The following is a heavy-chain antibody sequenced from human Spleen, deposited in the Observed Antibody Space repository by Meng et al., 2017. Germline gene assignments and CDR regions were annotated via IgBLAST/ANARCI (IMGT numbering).Heavy chain of an antibody. CDR2: IYYSGST. Sequence: SETLSLTCTVSGGSISSSSYYWGWIRQPPGKGLEWIGSIYYSGSTYYNPSLKSRVTISVDTSKNQFSLKLSSVTAADTAVYYCARSGSWYGLDYWGQGTLVTVSS. CDR3: ARSGSWYGLDY. V-gene: IGHV4-39*07. D-gene: IGHD6-13*01. CDR1: GGSISSSSYY. J-gene: IGHJ4*02.